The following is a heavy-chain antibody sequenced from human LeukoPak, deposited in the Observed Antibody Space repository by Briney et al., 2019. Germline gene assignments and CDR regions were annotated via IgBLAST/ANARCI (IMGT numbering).Heavy chain of an antibody. V-gene: IGHV3-9*03. Sequence: GRSLRLSCAASGFTFDDYAMHWVRQAPGKGLEWVSGISWNSGSIGYADSEKGRFTISRDNAKNSLYLQMNSLRAEDMALYYCAKGPYSSSWTYFDYWGQGTLVTVSS. CDR2: ISWNSGSI. J-gene: IGHJ4*02. CDR1: GFTFDDYA. CDR3: AKGPYSSSWTYFDY. D-gene: IGHD6-13*01.